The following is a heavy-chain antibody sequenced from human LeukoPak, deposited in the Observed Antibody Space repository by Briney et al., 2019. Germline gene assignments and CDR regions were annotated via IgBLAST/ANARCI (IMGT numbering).Heavy chain of an antibody. CDR1: GFTFSSYG. D-gene: IGHD3-22*01. J-gene: IGHJ3*02. CDR3: AKDDITMIVVVITGWAFDI. CDR2: ISGSGGST. V-gene: IGHV3-23*01. Sequence: PGGSLRLSCAASGFTFSSYGMSWVRQAPGKGLEWVSAISGSGGSTYYADSVKGRFTISRDNSKNTLYLQMNSLRAEDTAVYYCAKDDITMIVVVITGWAFDIWGQGTMVTVSS.